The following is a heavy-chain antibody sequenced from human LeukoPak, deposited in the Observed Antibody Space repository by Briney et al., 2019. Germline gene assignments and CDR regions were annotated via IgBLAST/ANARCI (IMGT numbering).Heavy chain of an antibody. CDR1: GVSISDGRYY. CDR2: KYYSGSA. J-gene: IGHJ3*02. Sequence: SETLSLTCNVSGVSISDGRYYWAWIRQYPGRGLEWLGYKYYSGSAKYNPSLKSRLTISVDTPDNQFSLHLSSVTAADTAMYYCATPYCSGISCLDVFNIWGQGTMVTVSS. V-gene: IGHV4-31*03. D-gene: IGHD2-2*01. CDR3: ATPYCSGISCLDVFNI.